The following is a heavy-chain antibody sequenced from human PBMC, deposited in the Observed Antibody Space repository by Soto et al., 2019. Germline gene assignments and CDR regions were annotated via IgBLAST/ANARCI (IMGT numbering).Heavy chain of an antibody. D-gene: IGHD3-9*01. CDR2: ISSSGGTI. V-gene: IGHV3-48*03. CDR3: ARAPFLTGYLDF. Sequence: RLSCAASGFTFSSYEMNWVRQAPGKGLEWVSYISSSGGTIYYADSVKGRFTISRDNAKNSLYLQMNSLRAEDTAVYYCARAPFLTGYLDFWGQGTLVTV. J-gene: IGHJ4*02. CDR1: GFTFSSYE.